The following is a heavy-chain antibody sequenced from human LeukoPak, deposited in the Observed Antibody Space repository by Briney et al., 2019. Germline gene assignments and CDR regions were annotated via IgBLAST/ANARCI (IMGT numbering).Heavy chain of an antibody. CDR1: GYTFTGYY. D-gene: IGHD5-18*01. CDR3: ARGIYSYGLYYYYMDV. Sequence: GASVKVSCKASGYTFTGYYMHWVRQAPGQGLEWIGWINPNSGGTNYAQKFQGRVTMTRDTSISTAYMELSGLSSDDTAVYYCARGIYSYGLYYYYMDVWGKGTTVTISS. CDR2: INPNSGGT. V-gene: IGHV1-2*02. J-gene: IGHJ6*03.